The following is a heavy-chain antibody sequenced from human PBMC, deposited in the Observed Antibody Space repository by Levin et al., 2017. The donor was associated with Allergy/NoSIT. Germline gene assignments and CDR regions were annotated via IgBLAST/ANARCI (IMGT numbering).Heavy chain of an antibody. CDR3: AREMIVGATTDAFDI. V-gene: IGHV3-74*01. Sequence: GESLKISCAASGFTFSNYWMHWVRQAPGKGLVWVSRISLDGSSTTYADSVRGRFTISRDNAKNTLYLQMHSLRAEDTAVYYCAREMIVGATTDAFDIWGQGTMVTVSS. J-gene: IGHJ3*02. CDR1: GFTFSNYW. CDR2: ISLDGSST. D-gene: IGHD1-26*01.